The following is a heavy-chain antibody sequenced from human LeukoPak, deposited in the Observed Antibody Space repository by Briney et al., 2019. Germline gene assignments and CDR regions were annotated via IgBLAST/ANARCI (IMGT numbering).Heavy chain of an antibody. CDR3: AILDIAVAGIYYFDY. CDR2: IDPNSGGT. J-gene: IGHJ4*02. CDR1: GYTFTGYY. Sequence: ASVKVSCKASGYTFTGYYMHWVRQAPGQGLEWMGWIDPNSGGTNYAQKFQGRVTMIRDTSISTAHMELSRLRSDDTAVYYCAILDIAVAGIYYFDYWGQGTLVTVSS. D-gene: IGHD6-19*01. V-gene: IGHV1-2*02.